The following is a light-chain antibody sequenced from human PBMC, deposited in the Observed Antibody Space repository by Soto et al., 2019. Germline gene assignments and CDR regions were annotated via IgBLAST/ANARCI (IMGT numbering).Light chain of an antibody. CDR3: QAWDIMTDNYV. CDR2: YDS. J-gene: IGLJ1*01. V-gene: IGLV3-21*04. CDR1: NIGNKR. Sequence: SYELTQPPSVSVAPEKTATITCGGNNIGNKRVHWYRQKPGQAPVLVISYDSDRPSGIPERFSGSNSGNTATLTISRVEDGDEADYYCQAWDIMTDNYVFGPGTKLTVL.